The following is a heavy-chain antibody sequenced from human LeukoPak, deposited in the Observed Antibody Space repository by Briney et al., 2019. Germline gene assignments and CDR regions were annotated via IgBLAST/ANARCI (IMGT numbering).Heavy chain of an antibody. CDR1: GGTFSSYT. D-gene: IGHD5-18*01. V-gene: IGHV1-69*04. CDR2: IIPILGIA. J-gene: IGHJ5*02. CDR3: ARESLHISNVDTAWFDP. Sequence: SVKVSCKASGGTFSSYTISWVRQAPGQGLEWMGRIIPILGIANYAQKFQGRVTITADKSTSTAYMELSSLRSEDTAMYYCARESLHISNVDTAWFDPWGQGTLVTVSS.